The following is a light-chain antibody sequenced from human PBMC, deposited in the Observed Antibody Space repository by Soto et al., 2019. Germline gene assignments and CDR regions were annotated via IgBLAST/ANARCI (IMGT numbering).Light chain of an antibody. CDR2: GAS. Sequence: EIVMTQSPATLSVSPGERATLSCRASQSVSSNLAWYQQKPGQAPRLLIYGASIRATGIPARFSGSGAGTEFTLTISSLQSEDFGVYFCQQYDNWPLTFGGGTKVEI. CDR3: QQYDNWPLT. CDR1: QSVSSN. J-gene: IGKJ4*01. V-gene: IGKV3-15*01.